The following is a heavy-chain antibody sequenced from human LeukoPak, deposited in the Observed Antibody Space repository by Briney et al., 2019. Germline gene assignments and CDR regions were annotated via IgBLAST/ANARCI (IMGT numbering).Heavy chain of an antibody. Sequence: GGSLRLSCAASGSTFGDYDMSWLRQVPGKGLEWVSGITWNGDETGYADSVKGRFTITRDNAKNSLYLQMNRLRAEDTAVYYCARSGDTAMVTGHFDYWGQGTLVTVSS. CDR3: ARSGDTAMVTGHFDY. CDR1: GSTFGDYD. V-gene: IGHV3-20*04. D-gene: IGHD5-18*01. J-gene: IGHJ4*02. CDR2: ITWNGDET.